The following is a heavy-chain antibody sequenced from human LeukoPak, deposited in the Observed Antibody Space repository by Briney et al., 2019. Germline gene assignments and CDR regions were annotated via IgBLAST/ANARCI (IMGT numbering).Heavy chain of an antibody. CDR2: IHTSGDT. CDR1: GLTGSHNY. D-gene: IGHD7-27*01. V-gene: IGHV3-53*01. J-gene: IGHJ4*02. CDR3: ARNPGNWGEVYYFDH. Sequence: GGSLRLSCAASGLTGSHNYVSWVRQAPGKGLEWVSAIHTSGDTCYADSVKGRFTISRDNSKNTVHLQMNSLRAEDTAVYYCARNPGNWGEVYYFDHWGQGTLVTVSS.